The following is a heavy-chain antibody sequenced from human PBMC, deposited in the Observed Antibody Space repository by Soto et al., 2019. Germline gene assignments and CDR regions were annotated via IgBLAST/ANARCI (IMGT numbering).Heavy chain of an antibody. CDR1: GFTFDDYT. J-gene: IGHJ6*02. V-gene: IGHV3-43*01. D-gene: IGHD5-12*01. CDR2: ISWDGGST. Sequence: GGSLRLSCAASGFTFDDYTMHWVRQAPGKGLEWVSLISWDGGSTYYADSVKGRFTISRGNSKNSLYLQMNSLRTEDTALYYCAKGGRVEMATPRGYYYYYGMDVWGQGTXVTVSS. CDR3: AKGGRVEMATPRGYYYYYGMDV.